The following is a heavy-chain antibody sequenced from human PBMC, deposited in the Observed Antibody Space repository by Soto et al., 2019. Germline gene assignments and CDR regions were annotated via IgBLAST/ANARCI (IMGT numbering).Heavy chain of an antibody. CDR1: GGSISSGGYC. V-gene: IGHV4-31*03. CDR2: IYYSGST. Sequence: SETPSLTCTVSGGSISSGGYCWSWIRQHPGKGLEWIGYIYYSGSTYYNPSLKSRVTISVDTSKNQFSLKLSSVTAADTAVYYCARSRPSGYDILTGYYNPIYYFDYWGQGTLVTVSS. CDR3: ARSRPSGYDILTGYYNPIYYFDY. D-gene: IGHD3-9*01. J-gene: IGHJ4*02.